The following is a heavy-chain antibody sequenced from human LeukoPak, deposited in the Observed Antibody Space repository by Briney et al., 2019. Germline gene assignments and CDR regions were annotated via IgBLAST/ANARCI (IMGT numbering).Heavy chain of an antibody. J-gene: IGHJ5*02. CDR3: ARVRTRNNWFDP. D-gene: IGHD1/OR15-1a*01. CDR1: GYTFTGYY. Sequence: ASVKLSFKSSGYTFTGYYMHWERQAPGQGLGWVGWFNPNSGGTNNAQKFQGRVTMTRDTSISTAYMELSRLRSDDTAVYYCARVRTRNNWFDPWGQGTLVTVSS. CDR2: FNPNSGGT. V-gene: IGHV1-2*02.